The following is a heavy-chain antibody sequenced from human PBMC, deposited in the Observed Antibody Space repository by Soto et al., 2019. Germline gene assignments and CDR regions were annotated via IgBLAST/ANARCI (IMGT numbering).Heavy chain of an antibody. J-gene: IGHJ6*02. V-gene: IGHV4-34*01. Sequence: QVQLQQWGAGLLKPSETLSLTCAVYGGSFSDYYWNWIRQPPGKGLEWIGEINHSGSTNYNPSLKSRVTISVDTSKNQFSLKLSSVTAADTAVYYCARGWAVVPAAALYSYYGMDVWGQGTTVTVSS. CDR2: INHSGST. D-gene: IGHD2-2*01. CDR3: ARGWAVVPAAALYSYYGMDV. CDR1: GGSFSDYY.